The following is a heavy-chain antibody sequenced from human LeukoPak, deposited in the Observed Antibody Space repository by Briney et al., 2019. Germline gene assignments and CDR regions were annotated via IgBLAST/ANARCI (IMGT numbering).Heavy chain of an antibody. CDR1: GFTFSSYE. D-gene: IGHD5-12*01. V-gene: IGHV3-48*03. CDR3: ARVFGRGYSGYDYFDY. J-gene: IGHJ4*02. Sequence: GGSLRLSCAASGFTFSSYEMNWVRQAPGKGLEWVSYISSSGSTIYYADSVKGRFTISRDNAKNSLYLQMNSLRAEDTAVYYCARVFGRGYSGYDYFDYWGQGTLVTVSS. CDR2: ISSSGSTI.